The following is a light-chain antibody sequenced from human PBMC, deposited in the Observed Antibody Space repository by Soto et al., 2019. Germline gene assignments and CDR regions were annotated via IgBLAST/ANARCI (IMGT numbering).Light chain of an antibody. J-gene: IGKJ4*01. CDR3: QQRINWPLT. CDR1: QSISSH. V-gene: IGKV3-11*01. Sequence: EIVLTQSPATLSLSPGERATLSCRASQSISSHLAWYQQEPGQAPRLLIYGASNRATGIPARFSGRGSGTDFTLTISSLEPEDFAVYYCQQRINWPLTFGGGTKVEIK. CDR2: GAS.